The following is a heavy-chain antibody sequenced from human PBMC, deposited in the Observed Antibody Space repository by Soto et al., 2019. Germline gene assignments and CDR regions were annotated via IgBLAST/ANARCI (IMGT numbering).Heavy chain of an antibody. V-gene: IGHV1-18*01. CDR3: ARDGYYDSGSYGMDV. J-gene: IGHJ6*02. CDR2: ISDYNGNT. Sequence: QVQLVQSGAEVKKPGASVKVSCKTSGYTFNNYGISWVRQAPGQGLEWMGWISDYNGNTNYAQKFQGRVTMTTDTPTKTVYMVLTSLRSDDTAVYYCARDGYYDSGSYGMDVWGRGTTVTVSS. D-gene: IGHD3-10*01. CDR1: GYTFNNYG.